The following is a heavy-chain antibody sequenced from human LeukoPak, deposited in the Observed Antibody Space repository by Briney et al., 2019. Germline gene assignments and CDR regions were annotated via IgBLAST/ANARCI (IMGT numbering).Heavy chain of an antibody. CDR3: TQKTAYEILTGLYYYYGMDV. CDR1: GYTFTSYA. CDR2: ILPIFGTA. J-gene: IGHJ6*02. V-gene: IGHV1-69*13. D-gene: IGHD3-9*01. Sequence: SVTVSCTASGYTFTSYAISWVRQAPGPGLEWMGGILPIFGTANYAQTFQGRVTITAAESTSTAYMELSSLRSEDTAVFFFTQKTAYEILTGLYYYYGMDVWGQGTTVTVSS.